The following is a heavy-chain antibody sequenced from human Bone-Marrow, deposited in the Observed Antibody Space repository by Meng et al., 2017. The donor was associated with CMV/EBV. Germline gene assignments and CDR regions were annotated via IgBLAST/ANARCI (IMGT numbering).Heavy chain of an antibody. J-gene: IGHJ3*02. CDR3: ARECSTSCYFLDAFDI. D-gene: IGHD2-2*01. CDR1: GFTFSSYD. Sequence: GESLKISCAASGFTFSSYDMHWVRQATGKGLEWVSAIGTAGDTYYPGSVKGRFTISRENAKNSLYLQMNSLRAGDTAVYYCARECSTSCYFLDAFDIWGQGTMVTVSS. V-gene: IGHV3-13*01. CDR2: IGTAGDT.